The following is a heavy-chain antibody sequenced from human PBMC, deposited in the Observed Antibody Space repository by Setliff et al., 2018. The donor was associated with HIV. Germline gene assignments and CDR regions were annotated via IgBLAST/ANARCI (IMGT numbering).Heavy chain of an antibody. CDR2: TNDHFDDS. D-gene: IGHD2-15*01. J-gene: IGHJ4*02. CDR3: TRDEKRAAGGSSYYFDL. V-gene: IGHV1-18*01. Sequence: GASVKVSCKASGYSFSKYGISWVRQAPGQGLEWMGWTNDHFDDSHSARNFQGRLTLTTDIFTNTAYMELRSLTSDDTAVYFCTRDEKRAAGGSSYYFDLWGQGTLVTVSS. CDR1: GYSFSKYG.